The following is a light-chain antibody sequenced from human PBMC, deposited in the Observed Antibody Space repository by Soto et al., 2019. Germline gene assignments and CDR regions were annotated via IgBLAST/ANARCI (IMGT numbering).Light chain of an antibody. Sequence: EMVLTQSPATLSLSPGDRATLSCRASQSIGTSLAWYQQIPGQAPRLLIYDASKRATGTPARFSGGGSGTDFTLTISSLEPEDFATYYCLHHHNFPITFGQGTRLEIK. CDR2: DAS. CDR1: QSIGTS. J-gene: IGKJ5*01. CDR3: LHHHNFPIT. V-gene: IGKV3-11*01.